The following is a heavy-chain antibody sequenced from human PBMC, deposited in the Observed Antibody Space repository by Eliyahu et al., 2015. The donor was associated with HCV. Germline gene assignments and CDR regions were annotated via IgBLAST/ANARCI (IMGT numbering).Heavy chain of an antibody. CDR3: ATVRASVTHRAEYFQH. CDR1: GGTFXTLS. J-gene: IGHJ1*01. Sequence: QVQLEQSGAEVKKPGSSVKVSCKASGGTFXTLSINWVRQAPGQGLPWMGRIVPVFGSSNYAQKFQGRVSITADESTATAYLELNSLTSDDTAIFYCATVRASVTHRAEYFQHWGQGTLVTVS. D-gene: IGHD5/OR15-5a*01. CDR2: IVPVFGSS. V-gene: IGHV1-69*01.